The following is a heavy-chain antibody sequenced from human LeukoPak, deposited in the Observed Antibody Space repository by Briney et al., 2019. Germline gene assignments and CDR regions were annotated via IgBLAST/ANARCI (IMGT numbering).Heavy chain of an antibody. J-gene: IGHJ4*02. CDR1: GFTFSSYG. Sequence: PGGSLRLSCAASGFTFSSYGMHWVRQAPGKGLEWVAVISYDGSNKYYADSVKGRFTISRDNSKNTLYLQMNSLRAEDTAVCYCAKGLDPPLGYWGQGTLVTVSS. D-gene: IGHD3-9*01. CDR3: AKGLDPPLGY. V-gene: IGHV3-30*18. CDR2: ISYDGSNK.